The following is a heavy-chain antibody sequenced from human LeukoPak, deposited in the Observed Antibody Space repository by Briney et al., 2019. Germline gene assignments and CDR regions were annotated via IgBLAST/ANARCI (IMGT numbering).Heavy chain of an antibody. J-gene: IGHJ4*02. CDR3: AKELDVDTPVVDY. Sequence: PGGSLRLSCAASGFTFSSYGMHWVGQAPGKGLEWVAVISYDGSNKYYADSVKGRFTISRDNSKNTLYLQMNSLRAEDTAVYYCAKELDVDTPVVDYWGQGTLVTVSS. CDR2: ISYDGSNK. D-gene: IGHD5-18*01. CDR1: GFTFSSYG. V-gene: IGHV3-30*18.